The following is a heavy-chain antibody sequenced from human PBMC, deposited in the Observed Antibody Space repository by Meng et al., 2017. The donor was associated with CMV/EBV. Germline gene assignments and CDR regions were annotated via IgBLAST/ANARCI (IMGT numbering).Heavy chain of an antibody. CDR3: AKPLTAVVVPTPFDY. CDR2: IWYDGSNK. D-gene: IGHD3-22*01. V-gene: IGHV3-33*06. CDR1: GFTFSSYG. J-gene: IGHJ4*02. Sequence: GESLKISCAASGFTFSSYGMHWVRQAPGKGLEWVAVIWYDGSNKYYADSVKGRFTISRDNSKNTLYLQMNSLRAEDTAVYYCAKPLTAVVVPTPFDYWGQGPLVTVSS.